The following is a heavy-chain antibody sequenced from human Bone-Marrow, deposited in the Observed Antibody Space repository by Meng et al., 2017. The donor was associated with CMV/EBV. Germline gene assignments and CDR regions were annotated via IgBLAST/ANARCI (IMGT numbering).Heavy chain of an antibody. D-gene: IGHD6-19*01. CDR2: IRSDGSAT. CDR1: GYTFSDYY. Sequence: QVQLTQSGAGVKEPGASVKVSCKTSGYTFSDYYMHWVRQAPGQGLEWMGWIRSDGSATNYAQKFRGRVTMTRDASVSTAYMELSGLTSDDTAVYFCVRSSGWSLFDYWGPGALVTVSS. J-gene: IGHJ4*02. CDR3: VRSSGWSLFDY. V-gene: IGHV1-2*02.